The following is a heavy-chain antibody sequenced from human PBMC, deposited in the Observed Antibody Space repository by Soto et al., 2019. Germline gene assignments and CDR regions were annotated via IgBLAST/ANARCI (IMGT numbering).Heavy chain of an antibody. V-gene: IGHV4-31*03. CDR1: GGSISSGAYY. CDR3: ARDGRLVNYYYYGMDV. J-gene: IGHJ6*02. Sequence: QVQLQEPGPGLVKPSQTLSLTCSVSGGSISSGAYYWTWIRQHPGKGLEWIGYIYYSGSTYYNPSLKSRVTISVDTSKNQFSLKLRSVTAADTAVYYCARDGRLVNYYYYGMDVWGQGTTVTVSS. D-gene: IGHD6-13*01. CDR2: IYYSGST.